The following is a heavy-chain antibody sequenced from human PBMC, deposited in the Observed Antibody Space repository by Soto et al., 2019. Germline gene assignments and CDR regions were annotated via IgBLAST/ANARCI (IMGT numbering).Heavy chain of an antibody. V-gene: IGHV3-33*01. D-gene: IGHD6-13*01. CDR3: ARSFGMAGRYFYYYGLDV. Sequence: QVQLAESGGGVARPGSSLRLSCVASGFTFSRYGMHWVRQAPGKGLEWVSGIWNDGNYKDYEESVKGRFSVSRDNSKNTLYLQMNSLRAEDTAVYYCARSFGMAGRYFYYYGLDVWGQGTTVTVSS. J-gene: IGHJ6*02. CDR2: IWNDGNYK. CDR1: GFTFSRYG.